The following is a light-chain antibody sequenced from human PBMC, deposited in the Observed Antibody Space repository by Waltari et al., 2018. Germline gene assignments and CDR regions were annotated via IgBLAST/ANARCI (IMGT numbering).Light chain of an antibody. V-gene: IGKV3-15*01. CDR2: GAS. CDR3: QHYNSRPLT. CDR1: QSVRSN. J-gene: IGKJ4*01. Sequence: EIVMTQSPATLSVFPGERATLSCRASQSVRSNLAWYQQRPGQAPRLLIYGASTRATGSPARFSGSGSGTDFTLTISSLQSEDFAVYYCQHYNSRPLTFGGGTKVEMK.